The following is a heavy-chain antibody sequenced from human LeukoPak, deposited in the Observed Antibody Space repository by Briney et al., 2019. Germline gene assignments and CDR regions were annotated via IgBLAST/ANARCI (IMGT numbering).Heavy chain of an antibody. CDR2: IYYSGST. CDR3: AREPHDFYDAFDI. D-gene: IGHD3-3*01. Sequence: SEALSLTCAVSGGSIRSSSYYWGWIRQPPGKGLQWTGTIYYSGSTYYNPSLKSRVTISVDTSKNQVSLKVRSVTAADTAVYYCAREPHDFYDAFDIWGQGTMVTVYS. V-gene: IGHV4-39*07. J-gene: IGHJ3*02. CDR1: GGSIRSSSYY.